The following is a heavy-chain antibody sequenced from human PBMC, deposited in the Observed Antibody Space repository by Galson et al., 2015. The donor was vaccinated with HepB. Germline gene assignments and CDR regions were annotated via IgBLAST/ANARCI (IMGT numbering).Heavy chain of an antibody. J-gene: IGHJ4*02. CDR1: RLSFGDYA. CDR2: IRSNTYGGTT. V-gene: IGHV3-49*03. CDR3: TSGNFGGPFDY. Sequence: SLRLSCAVSRLSFGDYAMSWFRRAPGKGLEWVGFIRSNTYGGTTKYAASLKGRFSISRDDSKSIAYLQMNSLKTEDTAVYFCTSGNFGGPFDYWGQGTRVTVSS. D-gene: IGHD1-7*01.